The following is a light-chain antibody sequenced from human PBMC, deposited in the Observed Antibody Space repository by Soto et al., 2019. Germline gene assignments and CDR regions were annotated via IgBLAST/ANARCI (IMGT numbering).Light chain of an antibody. V-gene: IGKV2-30*01. J-gene: IGKJ4*01. CDR1: QSLVYSDGNTY. Sequence: DVVMTQSPLSLPVTLGQPASISCRSSQSLVYSDGNTYWNWFHQRPGQSPRRLIYKVSNRDSGVPDRFSGSGSGTDFTLKISRVEAEDVGVYYCMQGTYWPRLTFGGGTKVEIK. CDR2: KVS. CDR3: MQGTYWPRLT.